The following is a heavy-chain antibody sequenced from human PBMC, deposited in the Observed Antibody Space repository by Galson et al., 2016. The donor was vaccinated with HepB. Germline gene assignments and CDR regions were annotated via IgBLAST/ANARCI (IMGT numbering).Heavy chain of an antibody. Sequence: SLRLSCAASGFIFSTYGMHWVRQAPGKGLEWVAVIWYDGTNIFYGDSVKGRFTISRDNSKNTLYLETNSLRAEDTAVYYCARVHRPAPEYYYYYYGLDVWGQGTTVTVSS. V-gene: IGHV3-33*01. J-gene: IGHJ6*02. CDR3: ARVHRPAPEYYYYYYGLDV. CDR2: IWYDGTNI. D-gene: IGHD2-2*01. CDR1: GFIFSTYG.